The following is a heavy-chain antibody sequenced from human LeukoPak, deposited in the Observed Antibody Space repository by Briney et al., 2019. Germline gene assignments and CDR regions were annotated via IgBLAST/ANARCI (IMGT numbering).Heavy chain of an antibody. CDR2: ISGSGGST. V-gene: IGHV3-23*01. CDR1: GFTFSSYA. D-gene: IGHD3-10*01. Sequence: PGGSLRLSCAASGFTFSSYAMSWVRQAPGKGLEWVSAISGSGGSTYYADSVKGRFTISRDNSKNRLYMQMNSLRAEDTAVYYCAKDKVRGVIPYYFDYWGQGTLVTVSS. CDR3: AKDKVRGVIPYYFDY. J-gene: IGHJ4*02.